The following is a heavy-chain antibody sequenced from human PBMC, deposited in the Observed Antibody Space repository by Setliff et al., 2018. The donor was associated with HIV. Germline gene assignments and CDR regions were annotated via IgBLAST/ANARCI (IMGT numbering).Heavy chain of an antibody. CDR2: INTETGNP. CDR3: ARVGSYWSTFDY. V-gene: IGHV7-4-1*02. D-gene: IGHD2-8*02. J-gene: IGHJ4*02. CDR1: GYTLTTYG. Sequence: GASVKVSCKASGYTLTTYGISWVRQAPGQGPEWMGWINTETGNPMYAQGFRGRLVFSLDTSVNTAYLQINSLKAEDTAMYYCARVGSYWSTFDYWGQGALVPVSS.